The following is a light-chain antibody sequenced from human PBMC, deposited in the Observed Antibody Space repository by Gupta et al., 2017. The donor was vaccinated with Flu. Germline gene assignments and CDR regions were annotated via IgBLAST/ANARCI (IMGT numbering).Light chain of an antibody. CDR1: SSDVGDYKN. Sequence: SALTQPASVSGSPGQSMTISCTGTSSDVGDYKNVSWYQQHPGKAPELMIYDVSYRPSGVSNRFSGSKSGNTASLTISGLQAEDEADYYCSSYTSSNTLQVIFGGGTRLTVL. CDR2: DVS. CDR3: SSYTSSNTLQVI. J-gene: IGLJ2*01. V-gene: IGLV2-14*03.